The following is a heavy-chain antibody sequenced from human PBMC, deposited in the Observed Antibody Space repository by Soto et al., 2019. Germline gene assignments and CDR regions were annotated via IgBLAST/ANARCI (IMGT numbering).Heavy chain of an antibody. CDR3: ARGYYDSSGYEGDFDY. CDR1: GGSISSYY. Sequence: SETLSLTCTVSGGSISSYYWSWIRQPPGKGLEWIGYIYYSGSTNYNPSLKSRVTISVDTSKNQFSLKLSSVTAADTAVYYCARGYYDSSGYEGDFDYWGQGTLVTVSS. J-gene: IGHJ4*02. V-gene: IGHV4-59*01. CDR2: IYYSGST. D-gene: IGHD3-22*01.